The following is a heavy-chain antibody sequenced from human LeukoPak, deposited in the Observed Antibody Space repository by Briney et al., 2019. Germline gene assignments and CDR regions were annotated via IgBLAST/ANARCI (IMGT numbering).Heavy chain of an antibody. J-gene: IGHJ4*02. D-gene: IGHD6-19*01. V-gene: IGHV3-21*01. CDR3: ARDARGLILIDY. CDR2: ISSSSSYI. CDR1: GSTFSSYS. Sequence: GGSLRLSCAASGSTFSSYSMNWVRQAPGKGLEWVSSISSSSSYIYYADSVKGRFTISRDNAKNSLYLQMNSLRAEDTAVYYCARDARGLILIDYWGQGTLVTVSS.